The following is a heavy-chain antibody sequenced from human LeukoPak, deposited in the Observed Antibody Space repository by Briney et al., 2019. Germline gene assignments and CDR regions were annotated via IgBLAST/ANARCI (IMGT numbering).Heavy chain of an antibody. Sequence: SETLSLTCTVSGGSISSYYWSWIRQPPGKGLEWIGYIYYSGSTNYNPSLKSRVTISVDTSKNQFSLKLSSVTAADTAVYYCARRYCSGGNCSSYYFDNWGQGTLVTVSS. D-gene: IGHD2-15*01. CDR1: GGSISSYY. V-gene: IGHV4-59*08. CDR3: ARRYCSGGNCSSYYFDN. J-gene: IGHJ4*02. CDR2: IYYSGST.